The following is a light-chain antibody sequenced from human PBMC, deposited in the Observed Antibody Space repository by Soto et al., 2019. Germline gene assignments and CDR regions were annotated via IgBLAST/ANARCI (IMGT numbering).Light chain of an antibody. Sequence: DARITQSPATVSASVGDRVTINCRASQSISSWLAWYQQKPGKAPKLLIYDASSLESGVPSRFSGSGSGTEFTLTISSLQPDDFATYYCQQSYSTPLTFGGGTKVDI. CDR3: QQSYSTPLT. CDR1: QSISSW. J-gene: IGKJ4*01. V-gene: IGKV1-5*01. CDR2: DAS.